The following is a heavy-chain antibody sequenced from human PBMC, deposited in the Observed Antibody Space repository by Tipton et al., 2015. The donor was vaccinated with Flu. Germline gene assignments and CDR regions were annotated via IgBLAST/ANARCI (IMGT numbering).Heavy chain of an antibody. CDR3: AREGPYVYGMDV. Sequence: TLSLTCSVSGDSISNSDYYWNWIRQSPGKGLEWIGNVYYTGTTQYNPSLQSRLSISIDTYKNQFSLILNSVTAADTAIYYCAREGPYVYGMDVWGQGSAVTVSS. J-gene: IGHJ6*02. D-gene: IGHD3-10*02. CDR1: GDSISNSDYY. V-gene: IGHV4-30-4*01. CDR2: VYYTGTT.